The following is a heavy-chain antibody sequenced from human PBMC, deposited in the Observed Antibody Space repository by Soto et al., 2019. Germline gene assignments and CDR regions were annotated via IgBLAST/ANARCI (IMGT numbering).Heavy chain of an antibody. D-gene: IGHD3-10*01. J-gene: IGHJ4*02. CDR2: ISAYNGNT. Sequence: QVQLVQSGAEVKKPGASVKVSCKASGYTFTSYGISWVRQAPGQGLEWMGWISAYNGNTNYAQKLQGRVTMTTDTSTSTAYMELRSLRSDDTAVDSCARLVLLWFGELSALDYWGQGTLVTVSS. CDR3: ARLVLLWFGELSALDY. CDR1: GYTFTSYG. V-gene: IGHV1-18*01.